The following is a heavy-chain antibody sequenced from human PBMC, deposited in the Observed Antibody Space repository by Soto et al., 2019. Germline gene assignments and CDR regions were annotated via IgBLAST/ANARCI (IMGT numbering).Heavy chain of an antibody. CDR3: ARLDAAAGRYYYGMDV. CDR2: IFHRGST. V-gene: IGHV4-4*02. Sequence: SETLFPTLAVSCGPISSSNWWGRDPPPPGNVVDWGGVIFHRGSTNRSASVKRRVTISVGKSKNQFSLKLISVTAADTAVYSCARLDAAAGRYYYGMDVWGQGTTVTV. J-gene: IGHJ6*02. CDR1: CGPISSSNW. D-gene: IGHD6-13*01.